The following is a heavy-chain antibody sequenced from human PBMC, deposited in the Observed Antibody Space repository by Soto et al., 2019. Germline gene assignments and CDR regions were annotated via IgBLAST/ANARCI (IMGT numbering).Heavy chain of an antibody. Sequence: SETLSLTCTVSGGSISSYYWSWIRQPPGKGLEWIGYIYYSGSTNYNPSLKSRVTISVDTSKNQFSLKLSSVTAADTAVYYCARGSRGNYYGSGTLPYYFDYWGQGTLVTVS. CDR3: ARGSRGNYYGSGTLPYYFDY. D-gene: IGHD3-10*01. CDR1: GGSISSYY. J-gene: IGHJ4*02. V-gene: IGHV4-59*01. CDR2: IYYSGST.